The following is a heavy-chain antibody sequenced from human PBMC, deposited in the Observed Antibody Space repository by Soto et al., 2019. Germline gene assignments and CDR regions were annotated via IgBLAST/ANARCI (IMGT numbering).Heavy chain of an antibody. CDR2: ISAYNGNT. CDR3: ARDPYYYDSSGYYP. Sequence: ASVKVSCKASGYTFTSYGISWVRQAPGQGLEWMGWISAYNGNTSYAQKLQGRVTMTTDTSTSTAYMELRSLRSDDTAVYYCARDPYYYDSSGYYPWGQGTLVTAPQ. CDR1: GYTFTSYG. D-gene: IGHD3-22*01. J-gene: IGHJ5*02. V-gene: IGHV1-18*01.